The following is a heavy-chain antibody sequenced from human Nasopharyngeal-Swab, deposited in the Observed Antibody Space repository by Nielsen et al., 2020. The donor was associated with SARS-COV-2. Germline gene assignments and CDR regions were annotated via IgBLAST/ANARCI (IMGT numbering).Heavy chain of an antibody. CDR2: ISSSSSTK. Sequence: VRQAPGKGLEWVSYISSSSSTKYYADSVKGRFTISRDNAKNSLYLQMNSLRAEDTAVYYCARVNLYYYDSSGYYSEAFDIWGQGTMVTVSS. D-gene: IGHD3-22*01. J-gene: IGHJ3*02. V-gene: IGHV3-48*04. CDR3: ARVNLYYYDSSGYYSEAFDI.